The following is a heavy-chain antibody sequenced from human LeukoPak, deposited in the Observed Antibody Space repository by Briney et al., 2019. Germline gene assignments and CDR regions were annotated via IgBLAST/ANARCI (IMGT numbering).Heavy chain of an antibody. V-gene: IGHV3-23*01. D-gene: IGHD6-19*01. CDR1: GFTFSSYA. CDR3: ARDRYSSGWYGY. Sequence: GGSLRLSCAASGFTFSSYAMSWVRQAPGKGLEWVSTMSGNGGSTYYADSVKGRFTISRDNSKNTLYLQMNSLRAEDTAVYYCARDRYSSGWYGYWGQGTLVTVSS. CDR2: MSGNGGST. J-gene: IGHJ4*02.